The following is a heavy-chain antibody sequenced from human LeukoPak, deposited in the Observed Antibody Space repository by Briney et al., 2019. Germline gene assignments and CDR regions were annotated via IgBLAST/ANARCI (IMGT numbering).Heavy chain of an antibody. Sequence: GGSLRLSCAASGFTFSSYSMNWVRQAPGKGLEWVSYISSSSSTIYYADSVKGRFTISRDNAKNSLYLQMNSLRAEDTAVYYCARVCHDSSGYYYVWDYWGQGTLVTVSS. J-gene: IGHJ4*02. V-gene: IGHV3-48*01. D-gene: IGHD3-22*01. CDR2: ISSSSSTI. CDR3: ARVCHDSSGYYYVWDY. CDR1: GFTFSSYS.